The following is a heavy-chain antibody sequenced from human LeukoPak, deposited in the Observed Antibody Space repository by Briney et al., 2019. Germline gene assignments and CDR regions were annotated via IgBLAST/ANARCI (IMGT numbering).Heavy chain of an antibody. CDR1: GFTFSSYA. J-gene: IGHJ5*02. CDR2: ISYDGSNK. V-gene: IGHV3-30-3*01. Sequence: GGSLRLSCAASGFTFSSYAMHWVRQAPGKGLEWVAVISYDGSNKYYADSVKGRFTISRDNSKNTLSLQMNSLRVEDTAIYCCAKDVRRCNGACTWGQGTLVTVSS. D-gene: IGHD2-8*01. CDR3: AKDVRRCNGACT.